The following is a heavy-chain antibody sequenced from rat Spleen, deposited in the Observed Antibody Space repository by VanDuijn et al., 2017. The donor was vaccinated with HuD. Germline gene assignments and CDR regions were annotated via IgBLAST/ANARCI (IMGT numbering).Heavy chain of an antibody. CDR1: GFTFSSFP. D-gene: IGHD4-6*01. CDR2: ISTSGGST. CDR3: ARHWGY. Sequence: EVQLVESGGGLVQPGRSMKLSCAASGFTFSSFPMAWVRQAPTKGLEWVATISTSGGSTYYRDSMKGRFTVSRDNAKSTLYLQMDSLRSEDTATYYCARHWGYWGQGVMVTVSS. J-gene: IGHJ2*01. V-gene: IGHV5-46*01.